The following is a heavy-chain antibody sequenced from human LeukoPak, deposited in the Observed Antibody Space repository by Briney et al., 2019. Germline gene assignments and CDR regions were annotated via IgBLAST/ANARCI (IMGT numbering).Heavy chain of an antibody. V-gene: IGHV4-4*07. J-gene: IGHJ6*03. CDR3: ARAIAARRGAYYYYYMDV. Sequence: SETLSLTCTVSGGSISSYYWSWIRQPAGKGLEWIGRIYTSGSTNYNPSLKSRGTMSVDTSKHQFSLTLSSVTAADTAVYYCARAIAARRGAYYYYYMDVWGKGTTVTVSS. CDR2: IYTSGST. CDR1: GGSISSYY. D-gene: IGHD6-6*01.